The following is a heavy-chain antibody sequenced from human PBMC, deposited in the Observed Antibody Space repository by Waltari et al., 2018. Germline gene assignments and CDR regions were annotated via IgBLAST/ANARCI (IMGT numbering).Heavy chain of an antibody. V-gene: IGHV5-51*01. Sequence: ELQLVQSGTEVKKPGESLKISCEASGFSFSSYWIAWVRQTPGKGLEWMGIINPGESHIRYSPSFQGQVTISADDSKTTAYLHWTSLKASDSGIYYCARQGFGELYSLDYWGQGTLVTVSS. CDR2: INPGESHI. J-gene: IGHJ4*02. CDR3: ARQGFGELYSLDY. CDR1: GFSFSSYW. D-gene: IGHD3-10*01.